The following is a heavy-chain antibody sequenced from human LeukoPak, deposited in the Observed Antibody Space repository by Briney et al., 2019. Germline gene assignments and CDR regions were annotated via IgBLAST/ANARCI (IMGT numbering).Heavy chain of an antibody. J-gene: IGHJ5*02. CDR3: ARRSYSWFDP. Sequence: SETLSLTCTVSGYSISSGYYWGWIRQSPGKGLERIGSIYYSGSTYYNPSLKSRVTISVDTSKNQFSLKLSSVTAADTAVYYCARRSYSWFDPWGQGTLVTVSS. CDR2: IYYSGST. D-gene: IGHD3-10*01. V-gene: IGHV4-38-2*02. CDR1: GYSISSGYY.